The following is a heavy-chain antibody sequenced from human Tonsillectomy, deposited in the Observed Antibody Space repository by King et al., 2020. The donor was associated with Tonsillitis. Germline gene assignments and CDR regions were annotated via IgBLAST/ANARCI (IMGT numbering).Heavy chain of an antibody. D-gene: IGHD5-18*01. V-gene: IGHV3-23*04. CDR2: ISGSGAST. CDR3: AKAMGYSYLYYFDY. CDR1: GFTFSTYA. Sequence: VQLVESGGGLVQPGGSLRLSCAASGFTFSTYAMSWVRQAPGKGLEWVSAISGSGASTYYADSVRCRCTISRDNSKNTLYLEMNSLRAEDTAVYNCAKAMGYSYLYYFDYWGQGTLVTVSS. J-gene: IGHJ4*02.